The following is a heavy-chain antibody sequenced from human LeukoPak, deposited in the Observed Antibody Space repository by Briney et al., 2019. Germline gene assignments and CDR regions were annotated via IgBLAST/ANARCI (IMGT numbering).Heavy chain of an antibody. D-gene: IGHD3-10*01. CDR1: GGSISSYY. CDR2: LFYSGST. CDR3: ATVAVIRGVTYFDY. V-gene: IGHV4-59*01. J-gene: IGHJ4*02. Sequence: SETLSVTCTVSGGSISSYYWSWIRQPPGKGLHWIAYLFYSGSTDYNPSLESRVTISVDTSKNQFSLKLRSVTAADTAVYYCATVAVIRGVTYFDYWGQGTLVTVSS.